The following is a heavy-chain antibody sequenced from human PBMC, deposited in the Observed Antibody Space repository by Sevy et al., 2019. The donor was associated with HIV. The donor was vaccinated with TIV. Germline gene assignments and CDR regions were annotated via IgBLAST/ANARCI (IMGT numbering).Heavy chain of an antibody. CDR1: GFSFSNYW. D-gene: IGHD3-10*01. CDR3: AKGNSGSFDY. CDR2: IKQDESER. V-gene: IGHV3-7*01. J-gene: IGHJ4*02. Sequence: GGSLRLSCAASGFSFSNYWMHWVRQAPGKGLEWVANIKQDESERYYVASVKGRFTISGENAKNSVYLEMNSLRPDDTAIYYCAKGNSGSFDYWGQGTLVTVSS.